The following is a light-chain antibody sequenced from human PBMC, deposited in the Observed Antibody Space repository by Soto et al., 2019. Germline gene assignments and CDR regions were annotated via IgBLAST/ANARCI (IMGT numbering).Light chain of an antibody. CDR1: SSDVGGYNY. CDR3: SSYTGRTTLYV. V-gene: IGLV2-14*01. Sequence: QSALTQPASVSGSPGQSITISCTGTSSDVGGYNYVSWYQHHPGKAPKLMIYEVSYRPSGVSNRFSGSKSGNTACLTISGLQAEDEADYYCSSYTGRTTLYVFGTGTKVTVL. J-gene: IGLJ1*01. CDR2: EVS.